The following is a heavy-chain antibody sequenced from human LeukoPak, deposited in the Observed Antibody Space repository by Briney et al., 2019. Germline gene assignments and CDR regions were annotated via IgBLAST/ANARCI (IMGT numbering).Heavy chain of an antibody. Sequence: GGSLRLSCADSGFTFSTYAMSWVRQPPGKGLGWVSAVSASGANTYYADSVKGRFTISRDNARNSLYLQMNSLRAEDTAVYYCARDREKQQLPQFFYYYYMDVWGKGTTVTVSS. CDR3: ARDREKQQLPQFFYYYYMDV. J-gene: IGHJ6*03. CDR1: GFTFSTYA. V-gene: IGHV3-23*01. D-gene: IGHD6-13*01. CDR2: VSASGANT.